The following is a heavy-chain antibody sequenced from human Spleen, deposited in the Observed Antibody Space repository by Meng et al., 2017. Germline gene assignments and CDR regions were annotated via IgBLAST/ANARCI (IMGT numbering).Heavy chain of an antibody. D-gene: IGHD2-15*01. CDR3: ARGGYCGGGSCYPAGY. J-gene: IGHJ4*02. V-gene: IGHV7-4-1*02. Sequence: ASVKVSCKASGYTFTSYAMNWVRQAPGQGLEWMGWINTNTANPTYAQDFSGRFVFSLDTSVSTAYLQISSLKAEDTAVYYCARGGYCGGGSCYPAGYWGQRTLVTVSS. CDR1: GYTFTSYA. CDR2: INTNTANP.